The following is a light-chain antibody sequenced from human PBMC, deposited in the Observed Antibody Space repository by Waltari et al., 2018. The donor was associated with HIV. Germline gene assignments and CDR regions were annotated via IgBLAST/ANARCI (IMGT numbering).Light chain of an antibody. V-gene: IGLV2-14*03. Sequence: QSALTQPASVSGSPGQSITISCSGPPSDLDPLNSVSWYQTHPGHVPKLLFFEVYSRPAELSDRFSASKAVNTASLTISDLQPEDESDYFCSSYSTRNFLMFGGGTKLTVL. CDR3: SSYSTRNFLM. CDR1: PSDLDPLNS. CDR2: EVY. J-gene: IGLJ3*02.